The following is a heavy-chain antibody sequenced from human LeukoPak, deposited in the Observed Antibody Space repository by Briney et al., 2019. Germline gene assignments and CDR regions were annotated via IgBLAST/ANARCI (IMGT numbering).Heavy chain of an antibody. CDR1: GFTFSSYW. CDR2: IKQDGSEQ. Sequence: PGGSLRLSCAAYGFTFSSYWMSWVRQAPGKGLEWVANIKQDGSEQYYVDSVKGRFTISRDNAKNSLYLQMNSLRAEDTAVYYSARRFSSSWFDYWGQGTLVTVSS. CDR3: ARRFSSSWFDY. D-gene: IGHD6-13*01. J-gene: IGHJ4*02. V-gene: IGHV3-7*01.